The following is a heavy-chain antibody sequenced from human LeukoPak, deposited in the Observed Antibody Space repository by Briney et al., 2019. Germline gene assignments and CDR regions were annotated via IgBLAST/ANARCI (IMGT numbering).Heavy chain of an antibody. CDR1: GFTFSSYG. D-gene: IGHD5-12*01. CDR2: ISSSSSYI. CDR3: ARYDELIVATTPELDY. J-gene: IGHJ4*02. Sequence: GGSLRLSCAASGFTFSSYGMHWVRQAPGKGLEWVSSISSSSSYIYYADSVKGRFTISRDNAKNSLYLQMNSLRAEDTAVYYGARYDELIVATTPELDYWGQGTLVTVSS. V-gene: IGHV3-21*01.